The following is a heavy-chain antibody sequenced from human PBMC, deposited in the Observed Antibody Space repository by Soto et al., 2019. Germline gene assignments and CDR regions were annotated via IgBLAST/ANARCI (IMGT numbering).Heavy chain of an antibody. D-gene: IGHD2-15*01. CDR3: AKAIGFFPIGIVVVVPNAFDI. CDR1: GFTFSSYA. Sequence: PGGSLRLSCAASGFTFSSYAMSWVRQAPGKGLEWVSAISGSGGSTYYADSVKGRFTISRDNSKNTLYLQMNSLRAEDTAVYYCAKAIGFFPIGIVVVVPNAFDIWGQGTMVTVSS. V-gene: IGHV3-23*01. CDR2: ISGSGGST. J-gene: IGHJ3*02.